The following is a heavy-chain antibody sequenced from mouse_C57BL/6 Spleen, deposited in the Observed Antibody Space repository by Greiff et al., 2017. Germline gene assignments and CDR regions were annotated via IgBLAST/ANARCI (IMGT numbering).Heavy chain of an antibody. Sequence: EVQLQESGPGLVKPSQSLSLTCSVTGYSITSGYYWNWIRQFPGNKLEWMGYISYDGSNNSNPSLKNRISITRDTSKNQFFLKLNSVTTEDTATYYCARRSNFYWYFDVWGTGTTVTVSS. V-gene: IGHV3-6*01. D-gene: IGHD2-5*01. CDR1: GYSITSGYY. CDR2: ISYDGSN. J-gene: IGHJ1*03. CDR3: ARRSNFYWYFDV.